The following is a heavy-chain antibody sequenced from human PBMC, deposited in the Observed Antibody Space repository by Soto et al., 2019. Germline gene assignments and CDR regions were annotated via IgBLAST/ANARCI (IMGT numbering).Heavy chain of an antibody. D-gene: IGHD1-7*01. J-gene: IGHJ4*02. CDR1: GVTFSSYV. V-gene: IGHV1-69*18. Sequence: QVQLVQSGPEVKKPGSSVRVSCKAPGVTFSSYVFSWVRQAPGQGLEWMGRITPVFGTTHFAQKFQGRLTMTAHESTTTIYVELRDLSSDDTAMYYCARGLPSELWGQGTLITVSS. CDR3: ARGLPSEL. CDR2: ITPVFGTT.